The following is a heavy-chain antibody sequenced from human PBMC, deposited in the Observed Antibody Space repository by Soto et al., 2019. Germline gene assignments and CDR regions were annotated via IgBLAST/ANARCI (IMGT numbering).Heavy chain of an antibody. D-gene: IGHD5-18*01. V-gene: IGHV4-30-4*01. Sequence: SETLSLTCTVSGGSISSGDYYWSWIRQPPGKGLEWIGYIYYSGSTYYNPSLKSRVTISVDTSKNQFSLKLSSVTAADTAVYYCASESGYSYGKDGGVNSWGQGTLVTVSS. CDR2: IYYSGST. CDR3: ASESGYSYGKDGGVNS. J-gene: IGHJ4*02. CDR1: GGSISSGDYY.